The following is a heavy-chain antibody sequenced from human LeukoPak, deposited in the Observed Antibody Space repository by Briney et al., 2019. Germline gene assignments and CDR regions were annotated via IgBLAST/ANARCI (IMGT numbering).Heavy chain of an antibody. CDR1: GYTFTGYY. CDR2: INPNSGGT. V-gene: IGHV1-2*02. D-gene: IGHD3-16*01. Sequence: ASVKVSCKASGYTFTGYYMHWVRQAPGQGLEWMGWINPNSGGTNYAQKFQGRVTMTRDTSISTAYMQLSRLRSDDTAVYYCARGLVPFGAEYWFDPWGQGTLVTVSS. CDR3: ARGLVPFGAEYWFDP. J-gene: IGHJ5*02.